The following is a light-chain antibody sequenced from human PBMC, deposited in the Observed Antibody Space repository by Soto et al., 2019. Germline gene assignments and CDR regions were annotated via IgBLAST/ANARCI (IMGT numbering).Light chain of an antibody. V-gene: IGLV2-14*03. J-gene: IGLJ1*01. CDR2: YVD. CDR1: SRDVGAYDY. Sequence: QAVLTQPASVSGSPGQSITISCTGTSRDVGAYDYVSWYLQYPDKAPQLLIYYVDHRPSGVSSRFSGSKSGNTASLTISGLQAEDEGDYYCCSYADGSIEVFGPGTKGTVL. CDR3: CSYADGSIEV.